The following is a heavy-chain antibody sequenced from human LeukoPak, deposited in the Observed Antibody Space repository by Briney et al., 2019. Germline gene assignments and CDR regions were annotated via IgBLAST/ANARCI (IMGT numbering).Heavy chain of an antibody. J-gene: IGHJ4*02. D-gene: IGHD3-10*01. V-gene: IGHV4-34*01. CDR3: ARPYGSGNY. Sequence: SETLSLTCAVYGGSFSGYYWSWIRQPPGKGLEWIGEINHSGSTNYNPSLKSRVTISVDTSKNQLSLKLSSVTAADTAVYYCARPYGSGNYWGQGTLVTVSS. CDR2: INHSGST. CDR1: GGSFSGYY.